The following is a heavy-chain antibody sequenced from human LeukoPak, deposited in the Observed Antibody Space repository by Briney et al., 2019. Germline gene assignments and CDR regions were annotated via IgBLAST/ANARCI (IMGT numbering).Heavy chain of an antibody. J-gene: IGHJ5*02. Sequence: GGSLRLSCAASGFTFSNAWMSWVRQAPGKGLEWVGRIKSKTDGGTTDYAAPVKGRFTISRDDSKNTLYLQMNSLKTEDTAVYYFTTVPLNSYGYVDLFDPWGQGTLVTVSS. CDR2: IKSKTDGGTT. D-gene: IGHD5-18*01. V-gene: IGHV3-15*01. CDR3: TTVPLNSYGYVDLFDP. CDR1: GFTFSNAW.